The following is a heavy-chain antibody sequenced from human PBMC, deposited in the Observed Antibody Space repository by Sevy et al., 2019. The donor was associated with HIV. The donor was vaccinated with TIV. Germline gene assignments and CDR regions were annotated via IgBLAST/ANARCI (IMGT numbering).Heavy chain of an antibody. J-gene: IGHJ1*01. CDR1: GYSFTSYW. CDR2: IYPGDSDT. Sequence: GESLKISCKGSGYSFTSYWIGWVRQMPGKGLEWMGIIYPGDSDTRYSPSFQGQVTISADKSISTAYLQWSSLKASDTAMDYCARLFSPGYYDSSGYAEYFQHWGQGTLVTVSS. V-gene: IGHV5-51*01. D-gene: IGHD3-22*01. CDR3: ARLFSPGYYDSSGYAEYFQH.